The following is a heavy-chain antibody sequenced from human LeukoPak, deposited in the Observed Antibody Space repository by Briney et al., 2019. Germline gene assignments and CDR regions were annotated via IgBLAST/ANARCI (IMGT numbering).Heavy chain of an antibody. CDR3: ATSLPMMEIWFDP. CDR2: INPSGGST. V-gene: IGHV1-46*01. J-gene: IGHJ5*02. Sequence: ASVKVSCKASGYTFTSYYMHWVRQAPGRGLEWMGIINPSGGSTSYAQKFQGRVTMTRDMSTSTVYMELSSLRSEDTAVYYCATSLPMMEIWFDPWGQGTLVTVSS. CDR1: GYTFTSYY. D-gene: IGHD3-16*01.